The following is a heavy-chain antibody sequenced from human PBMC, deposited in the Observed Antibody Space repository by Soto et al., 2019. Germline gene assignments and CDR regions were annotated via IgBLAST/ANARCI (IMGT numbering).Heavy chain of an antibody. CDR3: ARQPYLGYCSGGSCYSYFQH. V-gene: IGHV1-18*01. D-gene: IGHD2-15*01. CDR1: GYTFTSYG. Sequence: PSVKVSCKASGYTFTSYGISLVRLAPGQGLEWMGWISAYNGNTNYAQKLQGRVTMTTDTSTSTAYMELRSLRSDDTAVYYCARQPYLGYCSGGSCYSYFQHWGQGTLVTVSS. J-gene: IGHJ1*01. CDR2: ISAYNGNT.